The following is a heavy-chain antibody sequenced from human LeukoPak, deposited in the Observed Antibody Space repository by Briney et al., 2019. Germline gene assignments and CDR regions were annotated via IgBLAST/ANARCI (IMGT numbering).Heavy chain of an antibody. D-gene: IGHD2-2*01. J-gene: IGHJ3*02. CDR2: ISTSTSFI. V-gene: IGHV3-21*01. CDR1: GFTFSSYN. CDR3: ARVSSPSCNDAFDI. Sequence: KTGGSLRLSCAASGFTFSSYNMNWVRQAPGKGLEWVSSISTSTSFIFYADSMKDRFTISRDNAKNSLYLQMNSLRAEDTAVYYCARVSSPSCNDAFDIWGQGTMVTVS.